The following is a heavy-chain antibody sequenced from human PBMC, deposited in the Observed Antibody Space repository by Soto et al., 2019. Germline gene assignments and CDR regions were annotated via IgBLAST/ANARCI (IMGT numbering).Heavy chain of an antibody. D-gene: IGHD1-26*01. Sequence: GGSLRLSCAASGFIFENFGMSWVRQAPGKGLEWISSISGSGFKKYYADSVKGRFTISRDNSKSTVYLELNSLSAEDTAVYHCAKNQGVELVPLATVDWFDPWGQGPVVTVSS. J-gene: IGHJ5*02. V-gene: IGHV3-23*01. CDR3: AKNQGVELVPLATVDWFDP. CDR2: ISGSGFKK. CDR1: GFIFENFG.